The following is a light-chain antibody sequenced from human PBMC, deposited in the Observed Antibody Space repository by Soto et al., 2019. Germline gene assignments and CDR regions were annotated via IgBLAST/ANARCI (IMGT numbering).Light chain of an antibody. Sequence: EIVMTQSPATLSVSAGERATLSCMASQSVSSNLAWYQQKPGQAPRLPIYGASTRATGIPARFSGSGSGTEFTLTISSLQSEDFAVYYCQQYNNAAITFGGGTKVDIK. CDR2: GAS. J-gene: IGKJ4*01. CDR3: QQYNNAAIT. V-gene: IGKV3-15*01. CDR1: QSVSSN.